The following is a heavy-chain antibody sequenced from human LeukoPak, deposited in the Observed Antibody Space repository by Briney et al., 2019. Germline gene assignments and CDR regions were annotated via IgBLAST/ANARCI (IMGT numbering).Heavy chain of an antibody. Sequence: PGRSLRLSCTASGLTFGEYAVSWVRQIPEKGVQWLGLIRRKVYGGTTKYAASVEGRFTISRDDFKSIAYLQMNGLKIEDTAVYYCSSSFYYDNSGYGPLDYWGQGTLVTVSS. V-gene: IGHV3-49*04. CDR1: GLTFGEYA. CDR3: SSSFYYDNSGYGPLDY. D-gene: IGHD3-22*01. CDR2: IRRKVYGGTT. J-gene: IGHJ4*02.